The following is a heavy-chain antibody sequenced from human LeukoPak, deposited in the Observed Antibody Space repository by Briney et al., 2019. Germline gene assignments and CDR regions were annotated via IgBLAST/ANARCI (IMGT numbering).Heavy chain of an antibody. D-gene: IGHD1-26*01. CDR1: GFTFSSYS. Sequence: MSGGSLRLSCAASGFTFSSYSMNWVRQAPGKGLEWVSSISSSSSYIYYADSVKGRFTISRDNAKNSLYLQMNSLRAEDTAVYYCAREVGATRGYNWFDPWGQGTLVTVSS. CDR3: AREVGATRGYNWFDP. J-gene: IGHJ5*02. V-gene: IGHV3-21*01. CDR2: ISSSSSYI.